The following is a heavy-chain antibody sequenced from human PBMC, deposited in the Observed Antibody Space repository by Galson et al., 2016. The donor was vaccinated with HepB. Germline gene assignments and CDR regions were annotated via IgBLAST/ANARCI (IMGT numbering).Heavy chain of an antibody. CDR3: AGGPGWLVNS. J-gene: IGHJ4*02. V-gene: IGHV3-7*03. Sequence: SLRLSCAASGFTFSTYWMTWVRQGPGKGLEWVANIKQGGREKWYVDSVKGRFTISRDNAKNSLFLEMDSLRAEATGVYDCAGGPGWLVNSWGQGTQVTVSS. D-gene: IGHD6-19*01. CDR1: GFTFSTYW. CDR2: IKQGGREK.